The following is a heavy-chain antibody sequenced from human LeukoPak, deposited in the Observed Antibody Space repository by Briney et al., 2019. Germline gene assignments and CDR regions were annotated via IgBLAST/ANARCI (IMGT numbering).Heavy chain of an antibody. V-gene: IGHV3-30*03. J-gene: IGHJ4*02. Sequence: GGSLRLSCAASRFTFSIFGMHWVRQAPGKGLEWIAVISSDGTNKYYADSVRGRFTISRDNSKDTPYLQMSSLRIEDTAIYYCRAATRYLDYYYDYWGQGTLVTVSS. CDR2: ISSDGTNK. CDR3: RAATRYLDYYYDY. D-gene: IGHD3-22*01. CDR1: RFTFSIFG.